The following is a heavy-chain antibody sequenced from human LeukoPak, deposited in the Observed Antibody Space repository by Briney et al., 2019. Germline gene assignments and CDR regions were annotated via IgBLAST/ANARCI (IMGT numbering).Heavy chain of an antibody. CDR1: GYTFTSYA. CDR3: ARESHAGSFDY. V-gene: IGHV7-4-1*02. CDR2: ISTYTGNP. Sequence: ASVKVSCKASGYTFTSYAVNWVRQAPGQGLEWMGWISTYTGNPTYAQGFTGRFVFSLDTSVSTAYLQISSLKAEDTAVYYCARESHAGSFDYWGQGTLVTVSS. D-gene: IGHD3-10*01. J-gene: IGHJ4*02.